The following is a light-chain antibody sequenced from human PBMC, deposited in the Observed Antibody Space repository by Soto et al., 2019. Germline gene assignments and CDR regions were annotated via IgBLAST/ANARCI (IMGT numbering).Light chain of an antibody. V-gene: IGKV3D-15*01. J-gene: IGKJ5*01. CDR1: QSVSNN. CDR3: QQYNNWPIT. Sequence: EIVMTQSPATLSVSPGERATLSCRASQSVSNNLAWYQQKPGQAPRLLIYGASTRATGIPARFSGSGSGTEFTLTISSLQSEDFAVYYCQQYNNWPITFGQGTRLEMK. CDR2: GAS.